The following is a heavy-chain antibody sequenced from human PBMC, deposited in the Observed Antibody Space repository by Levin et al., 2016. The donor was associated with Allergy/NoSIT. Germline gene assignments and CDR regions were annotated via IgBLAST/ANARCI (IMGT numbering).Heavy chain of an antibody. V-gene: IGHV6-1*01. CDR3: ARDLMDRRLYYYYGMDV. D-gene: IGHD2-2*03. J-gene: IGHJ6*02. CDR2: TYYRSKWYN. Sequence: SQTLSLTCAISGDSVSSNSAAWNWIRQSPSRGLEWLGRTYYRSKWYNDYAVSVKSRITINPDTSKNQFSLQLNSVTPEDTAVYYCARDLMDRRLYYYYGMDVWGQGTTVTVSS. CDR1: GDSVSSNSAA.